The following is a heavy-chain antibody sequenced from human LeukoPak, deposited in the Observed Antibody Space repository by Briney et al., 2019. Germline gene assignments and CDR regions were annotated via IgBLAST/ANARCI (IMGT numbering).Heavy chain of an antibody. CDR1: GGSFSGYY. J-gene: IGHJ4*02. Sequence: SETLSLTCAVYGGSFSGYYWSWIRQPPGKGLEWIGEINHSGSTNYNPSLKSRVTISVDTSKNQFSLKLSSVTAADTAVYYCARGSSYRGVDYWGQGTLVTVSS. CDR2: INHSGST. V-gene: IGHV4-34*01. D-gene: IGHD1-14*01. CDR3: ARGSSYRGVDY.